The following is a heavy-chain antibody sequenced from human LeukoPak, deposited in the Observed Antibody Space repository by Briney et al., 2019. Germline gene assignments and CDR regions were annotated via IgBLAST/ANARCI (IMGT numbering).Heavy chain of an antibody. V-gene: IGHV4-4*02. CDR1: GVSISGSDW. Sequence: PSGTLSLTCAVSGVSISGSDWWSWVRQPPGKGLEWIGEIYHSGSTNYNPSLKSRVTISVDKSKNQLSLKLSSVTAADTAVYYCARNGGNSDFDYWGQGTLVTVSS. CDR2: IYHSGST. D-gene: IGHD4-23*01. J-gene: IGHJ4*02. CDR3: ARNGGNSDFDY.